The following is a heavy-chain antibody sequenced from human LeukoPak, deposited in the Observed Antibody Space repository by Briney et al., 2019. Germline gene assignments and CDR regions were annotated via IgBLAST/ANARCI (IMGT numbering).Heavy chain of an antibody. CDR3: ARDHLYGRGYSGSYPLRPFDY. D-gene: IGHD3-10*01. CDR2: IIPILGIA. J-gene: IGHJ4*02. V-gene: IGHV1-69*04. CDR1: GGTFSSYA. Sequence: ASVKVSCKASGGTFSSYAISWVRQAPGQGLEWMGRIIPILGIANYAQKFQGRVTITADKSTSTAYMELSSLRSEDTAVYYCARDHLYGRGYSGSYPLRPFDYWGQGTLVTVSS.